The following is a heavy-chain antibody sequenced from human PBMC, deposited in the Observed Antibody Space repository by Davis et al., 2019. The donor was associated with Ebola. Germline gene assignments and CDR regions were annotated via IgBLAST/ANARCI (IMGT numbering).Heavy chain of an antibody. CDR3: ARDVGMVYAYYFDY. D-gene: IGHD2-8*01. Sequence: AASVKVSCKASGGTFSSYTISWVRQAPGQGLEWMGRIIPILAITNYAQKFQGRFTITAHKSTSTAYMELRSLRSDDTAVYYCARDVGMVYAYYFDYWGQGTLVTVSS. J-gene: IGHJ4*02. V-gene: IGHV1-69*04. CDR1: GGTFSSYT. CDR2: IIPILAIT.